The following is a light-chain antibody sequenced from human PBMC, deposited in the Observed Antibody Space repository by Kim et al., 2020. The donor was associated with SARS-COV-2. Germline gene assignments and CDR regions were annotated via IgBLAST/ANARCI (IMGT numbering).Light chain of an antibody. V-gene: IGLV3-1*01. CDR1: ELGDKY. CDR2: QYT. Sequence: SYELTQPPSVSVSPGQTASITCSGDELGDKYVFWYQQKPGQSPLLVIYQYTKRPSGIPERFSASNSGNTATLTISGTQATDEADYYCQAWDSGTAVVFGGGTQLTVL. CDR3: QAWDSGTAVV. J-gene: IGLJ2*01.